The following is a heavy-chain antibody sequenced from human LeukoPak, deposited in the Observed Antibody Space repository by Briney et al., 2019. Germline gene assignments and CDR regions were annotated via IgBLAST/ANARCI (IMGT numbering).Heavy chain of an antibody. D-gene: IGHD3-3*01. Sequence: PSETLSLTCTVSGYSISNGYYWGWIRQPPGKGLEWVGSIYHRGSTYYDPSLRSRVTISLDRSKKKFSLKLTSVTAADTAVYFCARGAEYYAIWRGYAGYSDYWGQGISVTVSS. V-gene: IGHV4-38-2*02. J-gene: IGHJ4*02. CDR3: ARGAEYYAIWRGYAGYSDY. CDR1: GYSISNGYY. CDR2: IYHRGST.